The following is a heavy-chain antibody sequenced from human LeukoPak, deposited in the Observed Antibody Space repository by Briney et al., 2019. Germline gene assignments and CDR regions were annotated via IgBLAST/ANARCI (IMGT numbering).Heavy chain of an antibody. V-gene: IGHV4-4*07. CDR2: IYTSGST. CDR3: ARSALGYCSSTSCYAGLPFGY. Sequence: SETLSLTCTVSGGSISSYYWSWIRQPAGKGLEWIGRIYTSGSTNYNPSLKSRVTMSVDTSKNQFSLKLSSVTAADTAVYYCARSALGYCSSTSCYAGLPFGYWGQGTLVTVSS. CDR1: GGSISSYY. J-gene: IGHJ4*02. D-gene: IGHD2-2*01.